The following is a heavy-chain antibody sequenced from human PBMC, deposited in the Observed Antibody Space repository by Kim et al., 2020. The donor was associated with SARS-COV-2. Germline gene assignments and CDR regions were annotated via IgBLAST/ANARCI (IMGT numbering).Heavy chain of an antibody. CDR1: GGSISSYY. CDR2: IYYSGST. Sequence: SETLSLTCTVSGGSISSYYWSWIRQPPGKGLEWIGYIYYSGSTNYNPSLKSRVTISVDTSKNQFSLKLSSVTAADTAVYYCASGYYYDSSGYSRFDYWGQGTLVTVSS. V-gene: IGHV4-59*01. CDR3: ASGYYYDSSGYSRFDY. J-gene: IGHJ4*02. D-gene: IGHD3-22*01.